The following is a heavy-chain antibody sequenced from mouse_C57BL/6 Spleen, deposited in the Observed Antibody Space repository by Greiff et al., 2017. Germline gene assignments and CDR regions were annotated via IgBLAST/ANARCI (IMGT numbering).Heavy chain of an antibody. D-gene: IGHD2-5*01. Sequence: QVHVKQSGPELVKPGASVKISCKASGYAFSSSWMNWVKQRPGKGLEWIGRIYPGDGDTNYNGKFKGKATLTADKSSSTAYMQLSSLTSEDSAVYFCARPHYYSKYPYAMDYWGQGTSVTVSS. CDR1: GYAFSSSW. CDR3: ARPHYYSKYPYAMDY. V-gene: IGHV1-82*01. J-gene: IGHJ4*01. CDR2: IYPGDGDT.